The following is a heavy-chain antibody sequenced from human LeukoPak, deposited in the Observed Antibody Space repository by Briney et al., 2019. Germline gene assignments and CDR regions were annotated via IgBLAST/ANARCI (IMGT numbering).Heavy chain of an antibody. D-gene: IGHD2-8*01. CDR2: IYYSGST. J-gene: IGHJ4*02. CDR3: WRPHCSNSVCSSSRVDF. V-gene: IGHV4-39*01. Sequence: SETLSLTCTVSGDSISSTSYYWGWIRQPPGKGLEWIGSIYYSGSTYYNPSLKSRVTISVDTSKNQFSLRLKSVTAADTAVYYCWRPHCSNSVCSSSRVDFWGQGTLVTVSS. CDR1: GDSISSTSYY.